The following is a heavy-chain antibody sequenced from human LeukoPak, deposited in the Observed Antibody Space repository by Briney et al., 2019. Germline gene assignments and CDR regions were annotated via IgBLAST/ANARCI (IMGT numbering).Heavy chain of an antibody. V-gene: IGHV4-59*01. CDR1: GGSISRYY. J-gene: IGHJ3*02. Sequence: SETLSLNCTVSGGSISRYYWSWIRQPPGKGLEWIGYIYYSGSTNYNPSLKSRVTISVDTSKNQFSLKLSSVTAADTAVYYCARARGFDIWGQGTMVTVSS. CDR2: IYYSGST. CDR3: ARARGFDI.